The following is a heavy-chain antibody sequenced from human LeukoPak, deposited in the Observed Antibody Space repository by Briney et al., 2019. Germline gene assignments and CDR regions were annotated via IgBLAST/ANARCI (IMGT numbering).Heavy chain of an antibody. CDR1: GGSISSSSYY. J-gene: IGHJ4*02. D-gene: IGHD6-19*01. CDR3: ARGLSSGWYWSALRY. CDR2: IYYSGST. V-gene: IGHV4-39*01. Sequence: SETLPLTCTVSGGSISSSSYYWGWIRQPPGKGLEWIGSIYYSGSTYYNPSLMSRVTISVDTSKNQFSLKLSSVTAADTAVYYCARGLSSGWYWSALRYWGQGTLVTVSS.